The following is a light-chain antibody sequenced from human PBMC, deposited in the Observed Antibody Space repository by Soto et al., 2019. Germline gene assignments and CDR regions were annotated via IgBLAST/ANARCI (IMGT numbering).Light chain of an antibody. CDR1: ALPKQY. CDR2: KDN. V-gene: IGLV3-25*02. J-gene: IGLJ1*01. Sequence: SYELTQPPSVSVSPGQTARITCSGDALPKQYPYWYQQKPGQAPVVVIYKDNERPSGIPERFSGSTSGTTVTLTISGVQVEDEADYFCQSSDSSGRYPYVFGTGTKVTVL. CDR3: QSSDSSGRYPYV.